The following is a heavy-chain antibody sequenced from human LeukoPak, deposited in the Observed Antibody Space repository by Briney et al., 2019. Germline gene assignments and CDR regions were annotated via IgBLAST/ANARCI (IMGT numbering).Heavy chain of an antibody. CDR2: IKQDGSDK. V-gene: IGHV3-7*01. CDR3: ARDLAVYSGYDQTRYDY. CDR1: GFTFSAYW. Sequence: GGSLRLSCAASGFTFSAYWMSWVRQAPGKGLEWVANIKQDGSDKYYVDSVKGRFTISRDNAKNSLYLQMNSLRAEDTAVYYCARDLAVYSGYDQTRYDYWGQGTLVTVSS. J-gene: IGHJ4*02. D-gene: IGHD5-12*01.